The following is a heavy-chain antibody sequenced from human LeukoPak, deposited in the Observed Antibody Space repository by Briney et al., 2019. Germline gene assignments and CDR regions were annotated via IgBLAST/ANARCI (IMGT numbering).Heavy chain of an antibody. V-gene: IGHV1-2*02. J-gene: IGHJ4*02. D-gene: IGHD5-24*01. CDR3: ARDSARWLQFPEPNFDY. Sequence: ASVKVSCKASGYTFTGYYMHWVRQAPGQGLEWMGWINPNSGGTNYAQKFQGRVTMTRDTPISTAYMELSRLRSDDTAVYYCARDSARWLQFPEPNFDYWGQGTLVTVSS. CDR1: GYTFTGYY. CDR2: INPNSGGT.